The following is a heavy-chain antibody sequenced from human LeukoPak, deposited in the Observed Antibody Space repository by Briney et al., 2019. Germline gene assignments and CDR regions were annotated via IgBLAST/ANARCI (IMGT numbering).Heavy chain of an antibody. D-gene: IGHD6-19*01. V-gene: IGHV1-2*02. CDR3: ARAPPGDSGLDY. J-gene: IGHJ4*02. CDR2: INPNGGGS. CDR1: GYTFTDYY. Sequence: ASVKVSCKASGYTFTDYYIHWVRQAPGQGLEWMGWINPNGGGSSYAQNFQGRVTMTRDTSINTAYMDLNSLRSDDTAVYYCARAPPGDSGLDYWGQGTLVTVSS.